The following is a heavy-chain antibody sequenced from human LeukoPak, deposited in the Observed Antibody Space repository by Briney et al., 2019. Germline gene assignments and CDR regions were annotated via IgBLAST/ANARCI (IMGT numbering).Heavy chain of an antibody. CDR3: TRDYGVLFDY. V-gene: IGHV3-73*01. D-gene: IGHD4-17*01. Sequence: GGSLRLSCAASGFXFSGSAMHWVRQASGKGLEWVGRIRSKANSYATSSAASVKGRFTISRDDSKNTAYLQMNSLKTEDTAVYYCTRDYGVLFDYWGQGTLVTVSS. CDR2: IRSKANSYAT. CDR1: GFXFSGSA. J-gene: IGHJ4*02.